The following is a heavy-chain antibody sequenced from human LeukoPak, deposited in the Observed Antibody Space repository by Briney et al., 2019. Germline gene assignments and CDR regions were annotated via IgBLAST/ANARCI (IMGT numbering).Heavy chain of an antibody. D-gene: IGHD3-10*01. CDR2: IIPIFGTA. V-gene: IGHV1-69*06. CDR3: ARDRGGYYRSGFDY. Sequence: ASVKVSCKASGGTFSSYAISWVRQAPGQGLEWMGGIIPIFGTANYAQKFQGRVTITADKSTSTAYMELSSLRSEDTAVYYCARDRGGYYRSGFDYWGQRTLVTVSS. J-gene: IGHJ4*02. CDR1: GGTFSSYA.